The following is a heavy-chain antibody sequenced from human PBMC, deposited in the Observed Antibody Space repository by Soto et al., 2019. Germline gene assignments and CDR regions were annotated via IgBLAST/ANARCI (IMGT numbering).Heavy chain of an antibody. V-gene: IGHV3-48*03. D-gene: IGHD3-9*01. CDR2: ISIGGSTI. CDR3: ARAQGDWLLDY. Sequence: EVQLVESGGGLVQPGGSLRLSCAASGFTFSTYEMIWVRQAPGKGLEWVSFISIGGSTIHYADSVKGRFSISRDDAKNSLYLQMNSLRAEDTAVYFCARAQGDWLLDYWGQGTLVTVSS. J-gene: IGHJ4*02. CDR1: GFTFSTYE.